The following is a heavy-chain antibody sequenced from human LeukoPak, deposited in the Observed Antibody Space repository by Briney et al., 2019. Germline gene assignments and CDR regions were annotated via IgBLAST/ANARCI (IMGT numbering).Heavy chain of an antibody. V-gene: IGHV1-18*01. D-gene: IGHD6-13*01. CDR1: GYTFTSYG. J-gene: IGHJ4*02. CDR2: ISAYNGNT. Sequence: ASVKVSCKASGYTFTSYGISWVRQAPGQGLEWVGWISAYNGNTNYAQKLQGRVTMTTDTSTSTAYMELRSLRSDDTAVYYCARSIAAAGTEGYWGQGTLVTVSS. CDR3: ARSIAAAGTEGY.